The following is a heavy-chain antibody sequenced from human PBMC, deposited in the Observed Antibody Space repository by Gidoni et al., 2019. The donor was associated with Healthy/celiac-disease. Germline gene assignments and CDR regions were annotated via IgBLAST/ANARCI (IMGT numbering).Heavy chain of an antibody. D-gene: IGHD4-17*01. CDR3: ARILSYGDYGFDY. CDR2: IDWDDDK. V-gene: IGHV2-70*01. J-gene: IGHJ4*02. Sequence: TSGMCVSWIRQPPGKALEWLALIDWDDDKYYSTSLKTRLTISKDTSKNQVVLTMTNMDPVDTATYYCARILSYGDYGFDYWGQGTLVTVSS. CDR1: TSGMC.